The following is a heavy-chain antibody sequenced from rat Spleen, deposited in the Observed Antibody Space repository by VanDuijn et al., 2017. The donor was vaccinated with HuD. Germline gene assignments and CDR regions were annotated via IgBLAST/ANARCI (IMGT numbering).Heavy chain of an antibody. CDR3: VRQWYYFDY. Sequence: EVQLVESGGGLVQPGRSLKLSCAASGFTFSNYDMAWVRQAPTKGLEWVASISTSGGSTYYRDSVKGRFTVSRDNAKSTLYLQMDSLRSEDTASYYCVRQWYYFDYWGQGVMVTVSS. CDR1: GFTFSNYD. V-gene: IGHV5-25*01. J-gene: IGHJ2*01. CDR2: ISTSGGST. D-gene: IGHD1-1*01.